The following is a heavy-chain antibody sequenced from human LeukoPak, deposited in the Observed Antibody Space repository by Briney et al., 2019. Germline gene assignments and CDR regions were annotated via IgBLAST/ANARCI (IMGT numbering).Heavy chain of an antibody. CDR2: IYYSGST. Sequence: SETLSLTCTVFGGSISSSSYYWGWIRQPPGKGLEWIGSIYYSGSTYYNPSLKSRVTISVDTSKNQFSLKLSSVTAADTAVYYCATLNDYGDCGRDYWGQGTLVTVSS. CDR3: ATLNDYGDCGRDY. V-gene: IGHV4-39*01. D-gene: IGHD4-17*01. J-gene: IGHJ4*02. CDR1: GGSISSSSYY.